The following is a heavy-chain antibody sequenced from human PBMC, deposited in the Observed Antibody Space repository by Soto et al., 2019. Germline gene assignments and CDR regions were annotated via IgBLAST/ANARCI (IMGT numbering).Heavy chain of an antibody. V-gene: IGHV4-31*03. CDR3: ARGGRSGYDSGWFDP. J-gene: IGHJ5*02. Sequence: SETLSLTCTVSGGSISSGGYYWGWIRQHPGKGLEWIGYIYYSGSTYYNPSLKSRVTISVDTSKNQFSPKLSSVTAADTAVYYCARGGRSGYDSGWFDPWGQGTLVTVSS. CDR2: IYYSGST. CDR1: GGSISSGGYY. D-gene: IGHD5-12*01.